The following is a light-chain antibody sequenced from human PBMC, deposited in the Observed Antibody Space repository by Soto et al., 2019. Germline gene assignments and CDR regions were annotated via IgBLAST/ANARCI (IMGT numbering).Light chain of an antibody. CDR3: SSFTSSSTQV. CDR1: SSDVVGYNY. CDR2: EVD. V-gene: IGLV2-14*01. Sequence: QSVLTQPASVSGSLGQSITISCTGSSSDVVGYNYVSWYQQHPGKAPKLMIYEVDNRPSGVSNRFSGSKSGNTASLTISGLQAEDEADYYCSSFTSSSTQVLGGGTKLTVL. J-gene: IGLJ3*02.